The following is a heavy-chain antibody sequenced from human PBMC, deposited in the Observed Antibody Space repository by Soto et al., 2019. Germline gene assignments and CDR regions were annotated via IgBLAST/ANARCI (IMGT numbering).Heavy chain of an antibody. Sequence: QVQLVQSGAEVKKPGSSVKVSCKASGGTFSSYAISWVRQAPGQGLEWMGGIIPIFGTANYAQKFQGRVTITADEYTSTAYMELSSLRSEDTAVYYCARDHYCSGGSCYSKWFDPWGQGTLVTVSS. J-gene: IGHJ5*02. CDR1: GGTFSSYA. V-gene: IGHV1-69*01. CDR3: ARDHYCSGGSCYSKWFDP. D-gene: IGHD2-15*01. CDR2: IIPIFGTA.